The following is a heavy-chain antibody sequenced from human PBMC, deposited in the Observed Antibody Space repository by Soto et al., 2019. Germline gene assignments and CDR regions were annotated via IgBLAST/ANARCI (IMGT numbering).Heavy chain of an antibody. J-gene: IGHJ4*02. D-gene: IGHD5-12*01. Sequence: GGSLRLSCAAAGFTFDDYIMDWVRQASGEGLEWVSLISWDGGSTYYADSVKGRFTISRDNSKNSLYLQMNSLRTEDTALYYCAKDSGYNSPYYFDYWGQGT. CDR2: ISWDGGST. CDR1: GFTFDDYI. V-gene: IGHV3-43*01. CDR3: AKDSGYNSPYYFDY.